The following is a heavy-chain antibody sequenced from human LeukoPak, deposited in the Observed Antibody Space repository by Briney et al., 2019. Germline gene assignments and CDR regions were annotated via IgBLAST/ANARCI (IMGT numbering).Heavy chain of an antibody. Sequence: HPGGSLRLSCAASGXTFSSYWVHWVRQAPGKGLVWVSRINSDGSSTTYADSVKGRFTISRDNAKNTLYLQMNSLRAEDTAVYYCARSSPGIAVAGSGYWGQGTLVTVSS. CDR1: GXTFSSYW. J-gene: IGHJ4*02. D-gene: IGHD6-19*01. CDR3: ARSSPGIAVAGSGY. CDR2: INSDGSST. V-gene: IGHV3-74*01.